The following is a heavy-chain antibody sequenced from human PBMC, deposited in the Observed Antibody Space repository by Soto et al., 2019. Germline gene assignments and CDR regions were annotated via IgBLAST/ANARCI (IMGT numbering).Heavy chain of an antibody. V-gene: IGHV3-23*01. J-gene: IGHJ4*02. CDR3: AKGLLHSWGIVVVCFDY. D-gene: IGHD3-22*01. CDR1: GFTFSSYA. CDR2: ISGSGGST. Sequence: EVQLLESGGGLVQPGGSLRLSCAASGFTFSSYAMSWVRQAPGKGLEWVSAISGSGGSTYYADSVKGRFTISRDNSKNTLYLQMNSLRAEDTAVYYCAKGLLHSWGIVVVCFDYWGQGTLVTVSS.